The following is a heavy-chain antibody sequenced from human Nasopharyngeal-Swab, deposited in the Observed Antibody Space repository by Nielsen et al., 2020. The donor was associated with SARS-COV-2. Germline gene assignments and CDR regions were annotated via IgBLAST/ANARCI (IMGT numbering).Heavy chain of an antibody. CDR2: IYSGGST. J-gene: IGHJ4*02. D-gene: IGHD5-18*01. Sequence: GGSLRLSCAASGFTVSSNYMSWVRQAPGKGLEWVSVIYSGGSTYYADSVKGRFTISRDNSKNTLYLQMNSLRDEDTAVYYCARERVDTAMVKYFDYWGQGTLVTVSS. CDR1: GFTVSSNY. CDR3: ARERVDTAMVKYFDY. V-gene: IGHV3-53*01.